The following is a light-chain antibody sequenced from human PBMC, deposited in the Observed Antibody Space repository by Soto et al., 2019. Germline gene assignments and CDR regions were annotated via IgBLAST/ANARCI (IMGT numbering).Light chain of an antibody. CDR3: VLYMGSRISV. V-gene: IGLV8-61*01. J-gene: IGLJ3*02. CDR2: STN. CDR1: SGSVSISYY. Sequence: QTVVTQEPSFSVSPGGTVTLTCGLSSGSVSISYYPSWYQQTPGQAPRTLIYSTNTRSSGVPDRFSGSILGNKAALTITGAQADDESDYYCVLYMGSRISVFGGGTKLTVL.